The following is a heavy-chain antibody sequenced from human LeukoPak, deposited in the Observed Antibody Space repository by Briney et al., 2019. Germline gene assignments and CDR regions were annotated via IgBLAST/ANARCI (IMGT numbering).Heavy chain of an antibody. CDR3: ARGGIAAAGTNYYYYGMDV. V-gene: IGHV4-34*01. D-gene: IGHD6-13*01. CDR1: GGSFSGYY. J-gene: IGHJ6*02. CDR2: INHSGST. Sequence: SETLSLTCAVYGGSFSGYYWSWIRQPPGKGLEWIGEINHSGSTNYNPSLKSRVTISVDTPKNQFSLKLSSVTAADTAVYYCARGGIAAAGTNYYYYGMDVWGQGTTVTVSS.